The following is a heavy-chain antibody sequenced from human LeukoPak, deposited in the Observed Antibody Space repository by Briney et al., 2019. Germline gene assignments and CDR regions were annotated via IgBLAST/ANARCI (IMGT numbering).Heavy chain of an antibody. D-gene: IGHD4-17*01. CDR3: ARDYGDYAPYPTN. V-gene: IGHV1-2*02. J-gene: IGHJ4*02. Sequence: GASVKVSCKASGYTFTGYYMHWVRQAPGQGLEWMGWINPNSGGTNYAQKFQGRVTMTRDTSISTAYMELSRLRSDDTAVYYCARDYGDYAPYPTNWGQGTLVTVSS. CDR1: GYTFTGYY. CDR2: INPNSGGT.